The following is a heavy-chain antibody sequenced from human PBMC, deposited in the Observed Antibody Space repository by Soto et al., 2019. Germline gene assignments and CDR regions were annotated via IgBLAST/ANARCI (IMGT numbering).Heavy chain of an antibody. CDR3: AIDFFSGVVVVAATLDYYYGMDV. D-gene: IGHD2-15*01. V-gene: IGHV1-18*01. Sequence: QVQLLQSGAEVKKPGASVKVSCKASGYTFTSYGISWVRQAPGQGLEWMEWISAYNGNTNYAQKLQGRVTMTTDTSTSTAYMELRSLRSDDTAVYYCAIDFFSGVVVVAATLDYYYGMDVWGQGTTVTVSS. J-gene: IGHJ6*02. CDR1: GYTFTSYG. CDR2: ISAYNGNT.